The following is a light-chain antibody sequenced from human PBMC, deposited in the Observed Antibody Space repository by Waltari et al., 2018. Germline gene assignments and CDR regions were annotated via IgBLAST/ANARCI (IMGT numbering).Light chain of an antibody. CDR3: SSYTSSSTVV. CDR2: EVS. Sequence: QSALTQPAPVSGSPGQSITISCSGPSRAVGGYNYVSWYQQHPGKAPKLMIYEVSNRPSGVSNRFSGSKSGNTASLTISGLQAEDEADYYCSSYTSSSTVVFGGGTKLTVL. V-gene: IGLV2-14*01. CDR1: SRAVGGYNY. J-gene: IGLJ2*01.